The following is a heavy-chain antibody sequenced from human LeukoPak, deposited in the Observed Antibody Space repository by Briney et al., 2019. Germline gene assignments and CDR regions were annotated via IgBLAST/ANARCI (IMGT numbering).Heavy chain of an antibody. V-gene: IGHV4-34*01. Sequence: SETLSLTCAVYGGSFSGYYWSWIRQPPGKWLEWIGEINHSGGTNYNPSLKSRVTISVDTSKNQFSLKLSSVTAADTAVYYCARQTGSGLFILPGGQGTLVTVSS. CDR3: ARQTGSGLFILP. D-gene: IGHD3/OR15-3a*01. CDR2: INHSGGT. CDR1: GGSFSGYY. J-gene: IGHJ4*02.